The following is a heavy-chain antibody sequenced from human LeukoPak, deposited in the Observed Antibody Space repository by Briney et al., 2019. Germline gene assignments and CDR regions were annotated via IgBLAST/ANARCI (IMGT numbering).Heavy chain of an antibody. J-gene: IGHJ4*02. CDR3: ARADGPKYSSSSSPQRVYFDY. D-gene: IGHD6-6*01. V-gene: IGHV3-53*01. CDR1: GFTVSSNY. Sequence: GGSLRLSCAASGFTVSSNYMGWVRQAPGKGLEYVSVLYHDGGTYSADSVKGRFTISRDDSKNTLYLQMNSLRAEDTAVYYCARADGPKYSSSSSPQRVYFDYWGQGTLVTVSS. CDR2: LYHDGGT.